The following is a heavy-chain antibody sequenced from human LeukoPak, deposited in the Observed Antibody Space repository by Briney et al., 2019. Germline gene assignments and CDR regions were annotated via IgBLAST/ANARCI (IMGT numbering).Heavy chain of an antibody. V-gene: IGHV3-33*01. Sequence: PGGSLRLSCAASGFTFSSYGMHWVRQAPGKGLEWVAVIWYDGSNKYYADSVKGRFTISRDNSKNTLYLQMNSLRDEDTAVYFCARDHDFAFDYWGQGILVTVSS. CDR1: GFTFSSYG. CDR2: IWYDGSNK. CDR3: ARDHDFAFDY. D-gene: IGHD3/OR15-3a*01. J-gene: IGHJ4*02.